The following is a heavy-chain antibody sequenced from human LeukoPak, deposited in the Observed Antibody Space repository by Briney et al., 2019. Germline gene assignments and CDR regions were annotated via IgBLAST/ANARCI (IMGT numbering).Heavy chain of an antibody. D-gene: IGHD4-11*01. CDR2: ISSSSSTI. CDR3: ARLTTLQAGY. V-gene: IGHV3-48*02. Sequence: GGSLRLSCAASGFTFTSSNMNWVRQAPGKGLEWVSYISSSSSTIYYADSVKGRFAISRDNAKNSLYLQMSSLRDEDTAVYYCARLTTLQAGYWGQGTLVTVSS. CDR1: GFTFTSSN. J-gene: IGHJ4*02.